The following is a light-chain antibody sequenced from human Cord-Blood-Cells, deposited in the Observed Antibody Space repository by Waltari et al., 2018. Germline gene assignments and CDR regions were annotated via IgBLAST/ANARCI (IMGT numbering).Light chain of an antibody. CDR3: QQYGSSPYT. Sequence: EIVLTQSPGTLSLSPGERATLSCRASQSVSSSYLAWYQQKPGQAPRLLSYGASSRATGIPDRFSGSGSVTDFTRTISRLEPEDFAVYYCQQYGSSPYTFGQGTKLEIK. CDR1: QSVSSSY. J-gene: IGKJ2*01. CDR2: GAS. V-gene: IGKV3-20*01.